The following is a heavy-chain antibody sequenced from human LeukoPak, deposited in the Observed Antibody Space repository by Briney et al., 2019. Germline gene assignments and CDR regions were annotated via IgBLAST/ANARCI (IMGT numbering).Heavy chain of an antibody. CDR3: AKEYTPSSPGGERHL. J-gene: IGHJ5*02. Sequence: GGSLRLSCAVSGYNLNSYAMHWVRQAPGKGLEWVAVIQHDGTNRFYAGSVQGRFTISRDTSKKPLYLQMNSLRVEDAAVYYCAKEYTPSSPGGERHLWGQGTLVTV. CDR1: GYNLNSYA. D-gene: IGHD6-6*01. V-gene: IGHV3-30*02. CDR2: IQHDGTNR.